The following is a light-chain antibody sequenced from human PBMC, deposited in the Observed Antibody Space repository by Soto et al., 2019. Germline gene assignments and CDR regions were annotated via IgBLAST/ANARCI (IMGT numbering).Light chain of an antibody. CDR3: QQANSFPLYT. J-gene: IGKJ2*01. Sequence: DIQMTQSPSSVSASVGDRVTITCRAIQHIGSWLAWYQLKPVKAPKLLIYAASSLQSGVPSRFSGSGSGTDFTLTISSLQPEDFATYYFQQANSFPLYTFGQGTKLEVK. CDR2: AAS. CDR1: QHIGSW. V-gene: IGKV1-12*01.